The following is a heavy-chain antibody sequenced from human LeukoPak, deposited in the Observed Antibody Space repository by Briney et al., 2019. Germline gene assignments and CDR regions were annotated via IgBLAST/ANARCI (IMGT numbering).Heavy chain of an antibody. CDR3: GRGYAVDV. CDR1: GGTFSSYA. CDR2: IIPIFGTA. V-gene: IGHV1-69*05. J-gene: IGHJ6*02. Sequence: GSSVKVSCKASGGTFSSYAISWVRQAPGQGLEWMGGIIPIFGTANYAQKFQGRVTMTTNTSITTAYMELSSLRSEDTAVYYCGRGYAVDVWGQGTTVTVSS.